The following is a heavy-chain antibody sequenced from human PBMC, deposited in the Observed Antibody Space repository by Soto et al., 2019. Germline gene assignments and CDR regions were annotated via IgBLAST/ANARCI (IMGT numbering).Heavy chain of an antibody. CDR3: ATGGERDYYDTSGWR. V-gene: IGHV1-69*12. J-gene: IGHJ1*01. Sequence: QVQLVQSGAEVKKPGSSVKVSCKASGGTFSNYALDWVRQAPGQGLEWMGGIIPIFGTVRHAQNFQGRVTITADESTATAYMELSSLRSEDSAMYYCATGGERDYYDTSGWRWGQGTLVTVSS. D-gene: IGHD3-22*01. CDR1: GGTFSNYA. CDR2: IIPIFGTV.